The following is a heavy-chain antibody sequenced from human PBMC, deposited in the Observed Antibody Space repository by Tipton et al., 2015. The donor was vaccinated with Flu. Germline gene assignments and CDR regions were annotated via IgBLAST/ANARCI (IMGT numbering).Heavy chain of an antibody. CDR3: ARGSGSGTFVIFDY. CDR2: IYSSGIT. CDR1: GGSFSSGAYY. D-gene: IGHD3-10*01. V-gene: IGHV4-61*02. J-gene: IGHJ4*02. Sequence: TLSLTCTVSGGSFSSGAYYWSWIRQPAGKGLEWIGRIYSSGITKYNPSLKSRVTMSVDTSKNQFSLSLSSVTAADTAVYYCARGSGSGTFVIFDYWGQGTLVAVSS.